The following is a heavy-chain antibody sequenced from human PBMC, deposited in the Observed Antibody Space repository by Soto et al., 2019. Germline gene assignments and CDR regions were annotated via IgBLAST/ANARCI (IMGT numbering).Heavy chain of an antibody. Sequence: GGALRLSCLASGFTFSDFAMTWVRHVPGRGREWVASLDGAGGSTYYAESVRGRFSISRDNSQNTLFLQMKRLTVDDTAIYYCAAPRDEYGSGVSWFTYGMDIWGQGTTVTVSS. CDR3: AAPRDEYGSGVSWFTYGMDI. CDR1: GFTFSDFA. V-gene: IGHV3-23*01. D-gene: IGHD3-10*01. CDR2: LDGAGGST. J-gene: IGHJ6*02.